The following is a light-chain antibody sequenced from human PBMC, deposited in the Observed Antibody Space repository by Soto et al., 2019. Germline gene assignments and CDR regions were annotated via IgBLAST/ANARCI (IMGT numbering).Light chain of an antibody. J-gene: IGKJ4*01. V-gene: IGKV3-11*01. CDR3: QQRIHWPLT. Sequence: EIVLTQPPATLSLSPGERATLSCRASQSVGSSFAWYQQKPGQAPRLLIYDASTRAPGIPARFSGSGSGTDFSLTISSLEPEDFAVYYCQQRIHWPLTFGGGTKVEIK. CDR2: DAS. CDR1: QSVGSS.